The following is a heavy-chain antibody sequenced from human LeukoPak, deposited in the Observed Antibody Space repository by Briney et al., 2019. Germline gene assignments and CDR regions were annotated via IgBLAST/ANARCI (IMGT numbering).Heavy chain of an antibody. Sequence: AGGSLRLSCTTSGFTFSSYAMNWVRQAPGKGLEWISYISSSSSTIYSADSVKGRFTISRDDAKNSLYLQMNSLRPEDTAVYYLSKANTYGTSRLYYWGQGSLVTVSS. CDR1: GFTFSSYA. V-gene: IGHV3-48*04. D-gene: IGHD4-17*01. CDR2: ISSSSSTI. J-gene: IGHJ4*02. CDR3: SKANTYGTSRLYY.